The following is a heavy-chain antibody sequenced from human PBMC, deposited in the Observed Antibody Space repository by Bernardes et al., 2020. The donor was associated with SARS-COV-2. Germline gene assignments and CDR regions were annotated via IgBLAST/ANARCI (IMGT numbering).Heavy chain of an antibody. CDR2: ISSSKNTI. CDR3: ARGRSGWYNFDY. J-gene: IGHJ4*02. Sequence: GGSLRLSCAASGFTFSSYSMNWVRQAPGKGLEWISYISSSKNTIYYTDSVKGRFTISRDNAKNPLSLQMSRLRVEDTAVYYCARGRSGWYNFDYWGQGTLVTVSS. CDR1: GFTFSSYS. D-gene: IGHD6-19*01. V-gene: IGHV3-48*01.